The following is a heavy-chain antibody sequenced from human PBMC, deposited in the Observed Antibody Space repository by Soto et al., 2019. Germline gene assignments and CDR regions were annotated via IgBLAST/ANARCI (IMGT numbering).Heavy chain of an antibody. CDR1: GFTFSDHY. Sequence: EVQLVESGGGLVQPGGSLRLSCAVSGFTFSDHYMDWVRQAPGKGLEWVGRSRDKANGYTTEYAASVRGRFTISRDDSKNSLHVQMSSLKTEGTAVYYGVRASRGDPRAFDCWGQVTLVTVSS. CDR2: SRDKANGYTT. D-gene: IGHD3-16*01. J-gene: IGHJ4*02. CDR3: VRASRGDPRAFDC. V-gene: IGHV3-72*01.